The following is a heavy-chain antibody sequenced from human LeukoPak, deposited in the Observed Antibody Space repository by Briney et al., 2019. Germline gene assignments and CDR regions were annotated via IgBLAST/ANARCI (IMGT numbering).Heavy chain of an antibody. CDR3: ARGGSSTSHTHFDY. Sequence: GGSLRLSCAASGFTFSSYSMNWVRQAPGKGLEWVSSISSSSSYIYYADSVKGRFTISRDNAKNSLYLQMNSLRAEDTAVYYCARGGSSTSHTHFDYWGQGTLVTVSS. CDR2: ISSSSSYI. J-gene: IGHJ4*02. V-gene: IGHV3-21*01. CDR1: GFTFSSYS. D-gene: IGHD2-2*01.